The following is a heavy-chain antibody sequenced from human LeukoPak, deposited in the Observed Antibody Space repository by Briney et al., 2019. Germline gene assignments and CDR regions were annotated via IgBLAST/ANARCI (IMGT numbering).Heavy chain of an antibody. J-gene: IGHJ5*02. D-gene: IGHD3-3*01. V-gene: IGHV3-7*01. CDR1: GFAFSSYW. Sequence: GGSLRLSCAASGFAFSSYWMSWVRQAPGKGLEWVANIKQDGSEKYYVDSVKGRFTISRDNAKNSLYLQMNSLRAEDTAVYYCARGITWSGGLKGWFDPWGQGTLVTVSS. CDR2: IKQDGSEK. CDR3: ARGITWSGGLKGWFDP.